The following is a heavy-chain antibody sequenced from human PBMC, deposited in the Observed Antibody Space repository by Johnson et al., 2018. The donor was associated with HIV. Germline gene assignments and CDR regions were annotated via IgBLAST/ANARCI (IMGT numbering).Heavy chain of an antibody. CDR3: ARAYSYGAFDI. V-gene: IGHV3-66*01. Sequence: VQLVESGGGLVQPGGSLRLSCAASGFTFSSYAMSWVRQAPGKGLEWVSVIYSGGSTYYAESVKGRFTISRDNSKNTLYLELNSLRAEDTAIYFCARAYSYGAFDIWGQGTMVTVAS. CDR1: GFTFSSYA. J-gene: IGHJ3*02. CDR2: IYSGGST. D-gene: IGHD3-16*01.